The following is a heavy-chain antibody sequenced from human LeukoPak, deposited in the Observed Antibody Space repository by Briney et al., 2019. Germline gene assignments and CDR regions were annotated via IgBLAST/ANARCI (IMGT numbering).Heavy chain of an antibody. CDR3: ASLGYCSSTSCYPNDY. CDR2: INPNSGGT. D-gene: IGHD2-2*01. J-gene: IGHJ4*02. V-gene: IGHV1-2*02. CDR1: GYTFTGYY. Sequence: GASLKVSCKASGYTFTGYYMHWVRQAPGQGLEWMGWINPNSGGTNYAQKFQGRVTMTRDTSISTAYMELSRLRSDDTAVYYCASLGYCSSTSCYPNDYWGQGTLVTVSS.